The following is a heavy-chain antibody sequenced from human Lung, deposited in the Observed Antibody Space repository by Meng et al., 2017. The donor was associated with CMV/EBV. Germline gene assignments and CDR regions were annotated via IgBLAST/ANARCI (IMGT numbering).Heavy chain of an antibody. V-gene: IGHV3-74*01. CDR3: ARDSQVGAAPFDY. Sequence: GGSLRLXXAASGFTFSSYWMHWVRQAPGKGLVWVSRINSDGSSTSYADSVKGRFTISRDNAKNTLYLQMNSLRAEDTAVYYCARDSQVGAAPFDYWGQGTLVTV. CDR1: GFTFSSYW. J-gene: IGHJ4*02. D-gene: IGHD1-26*01. CDR2: INSDGSST.